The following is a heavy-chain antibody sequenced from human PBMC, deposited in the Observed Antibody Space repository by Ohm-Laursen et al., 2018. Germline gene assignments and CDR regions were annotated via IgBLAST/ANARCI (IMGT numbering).Heavy chain of an antibody. CDR3: ARDYYDSSGYVGY. CDR1: GFTVSSNY. J-gene: IGHJ4*02. Sequence: LRLSCAASGFTVSSNYMSWVRQAPGKGLEWVSVIYSGGSTYYADSVKGRFTISRDNSKNTLYLQMNSLRAEYTAVYYCARDYYDSSGYVGYWGQGTLVTVSS. V-gene: IGHV3-66*01. CDR2: IYSGGST. D-gene: IGHD3-22*01.